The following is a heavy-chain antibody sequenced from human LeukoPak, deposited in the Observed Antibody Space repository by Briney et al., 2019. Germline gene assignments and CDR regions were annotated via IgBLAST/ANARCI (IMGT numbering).Heavy chain of an antibody. Sequence: SETLSLTCTVSGGSIINYWSWSRQPPGKGLELIGYIYYTGTTNYNPSLKSRVTISVDTSTTQFSLRLSAVTAADTAVYYCARLRDNSGYHFDYWGQGALVTASS. CDR3: ARLRDNSGYHFDY. D-gene: IGHD3-22*01. J-gene: IGHJ4*02. V-gene: IGHV4-59*01. CDR1: GGSIINY. CDR2: IYYTGTT.